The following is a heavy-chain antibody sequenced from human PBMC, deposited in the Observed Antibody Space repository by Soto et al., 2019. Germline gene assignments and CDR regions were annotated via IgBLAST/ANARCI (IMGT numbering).Heavy chain of an antibody. V-gene: IGHV3-30*18. CDR3: AKDWIFDY. Sequence: GGSLRLSCTASGFTFSSYGMHWVRQAPGKGLEWVAVISYDGSNKYYADSVKGRFTISRDNSKDTLYLQMNSLRAEDTAVYYCAKDWIFDYWGQGTLVT. J-gene: IGHJ4*02. CDR1: GFTFSSYG. CDR2: ISYDGSNK. D-gene: IGHD2-2*03.